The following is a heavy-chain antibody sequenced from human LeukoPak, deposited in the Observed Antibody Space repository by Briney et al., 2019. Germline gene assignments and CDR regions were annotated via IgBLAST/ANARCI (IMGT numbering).Heavy chain of an antibody. D-gene: IGHD3-10*01. CDR3: ARDQGGITRY. CDR2: IYSGGST. J-gene: IGHJ4*02. V-gene: IGHV3-66*01. CDR1: EFSVGSNY. Sequence: GGSLRLSCAASEFSVGSNYMTWVRQAPGKGLEWVSLIYSGGSTYYADSVKGRFTISRDNSKNTLYLQMNSLRAEDTAVYYCARDQGGITRYWGQGTLVTVSS.